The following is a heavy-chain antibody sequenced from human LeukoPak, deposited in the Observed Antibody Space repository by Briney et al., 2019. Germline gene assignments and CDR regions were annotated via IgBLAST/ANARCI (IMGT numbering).Heavy chain of an antibody. J-gene: IGHJ4*02. CDR1: GFTFSSYS. V-gene: IGHV3-21*01. D-gene: IGHD6-6*01. CDR3: ARDIGARPLDY. Sequence: GGSLRLSCAASGFTFSSYSLNWVRQAPGKGLEWVSSISSSSSYIYYADSVKGRFTISRDNAKNSLYLQMNSLRAEDTAVYYCARDIGARPLDYWGQGTLVTVSS. CDR2: ISSSSSYI.